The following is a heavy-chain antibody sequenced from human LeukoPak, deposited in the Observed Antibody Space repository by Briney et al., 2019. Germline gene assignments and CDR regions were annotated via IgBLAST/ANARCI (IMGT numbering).Heavy chain of an antibody. Sequence: GRSLRLSCVASGFTFSSYAMNWVRQAPGKGLEWVAVISYDGSNKYYADSVKGRLTISRDNSKNTLYLQMNSLRAEDTAVYYCASAPTPATYLDYWGQGTLVTVSS. CDR2: ISYDGSNK. J-gene: IGHJ4*02. V-gene: IGHV3-30-3*01. CDR3: ASAPTPATYLDY. CDR1: GFTFSSYA.